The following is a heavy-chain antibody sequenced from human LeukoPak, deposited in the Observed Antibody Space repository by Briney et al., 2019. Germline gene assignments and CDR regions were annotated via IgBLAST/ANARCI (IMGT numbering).Heavy chain of an antibody. J-gene: IGHJ4*02. CDR1: GGSISSYY. Sequence: KASETLSLTCTVSGGSISSYYWSWIRQPPGKGLEWIGYIYNSGSTNYNPSLKSRVTISVDTSKNQFSLKLSPVTAADTAVYYCARGRFDPLTGYEYYHDYWGQGTLVTVSS. CDR2: IYNSGST. D-gene: IGHD3-9*01. V-gene: IGHV4-59*08. CDR3: ARGRFDPLTGYEYYHDY.